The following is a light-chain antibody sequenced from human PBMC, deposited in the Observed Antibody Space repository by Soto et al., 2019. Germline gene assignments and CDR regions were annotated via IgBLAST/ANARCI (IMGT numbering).Light chain of an antibody. J-gene: IGLJ2*01. CDR2: DVS. Sequence: QSALTQPASVSGSLGQSITISCTGTSSDVGGYNYVSWCQQHPGKAPKLMIYDVSNRPSGVSNRFSGSKSGNTASLTISGLQAEDEADYYCSSYTSSSSVVFGGGTKVTVL. V-gene: IGLV2-14*01. CDR1: SSDVGGYNY. CDR3: SSYTSSSSVV.